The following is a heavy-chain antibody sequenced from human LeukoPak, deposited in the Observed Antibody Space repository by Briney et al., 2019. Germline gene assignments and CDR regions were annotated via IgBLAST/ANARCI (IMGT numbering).Heavy chain of an antibody. CDR2: IRSKANSYAT. CDR3: TSGSYRGADY. V-gene: IGHV3-73*01. D-gene: IGHD1-26*01. Sequence: GGSLRLSCAASGFTFSSYSMNWVRQAPGKGLEWVGRIRSKANSYATAYAASVKGRFTISRDDSKNTAYLQMNSLKTEDTAVYYCTSGSYRGADYWGQGTLVTVSS. J-gene: IGHJ4*02. CDR1: GFTFSSYS.